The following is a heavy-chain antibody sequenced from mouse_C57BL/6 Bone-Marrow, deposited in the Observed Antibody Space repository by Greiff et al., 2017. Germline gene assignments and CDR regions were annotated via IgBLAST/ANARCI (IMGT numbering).Heavy chain of an antibody. D-gene: IGHD2-4*01. J-gene: IGHJ3*01. Sequence: EVQLVESGGGLVKPGGSLKLSCAASGFTFSDYGMHWVRQAPEKGLEWVAYISSGSSTIYYADTVKGRFTISRDNAKNTLFLQMTSLRSEDTAMYYCARGRAMSTRAWFAYWGQGTLVTVSA. V-gene: IGHV5-17*01. CDR2: ISSGSSTI. CDR3: ARGRAMSTRAWFAY. CDR1: GFTFSDYG.